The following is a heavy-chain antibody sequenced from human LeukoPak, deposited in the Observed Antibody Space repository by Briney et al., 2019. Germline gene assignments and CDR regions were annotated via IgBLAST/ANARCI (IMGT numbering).Heavy chain of an antibody. Sequence: ASVKVSCKASGYTFTGYYMHWVRPAPGQGLEWMGWINPNSGDTNYAEKFQGRVTMTRDTSSSTAYMDLRRLRSDDTAVYYCARDYSSSSGYFDYWGQGTLVTVSS. V-gene: IGHV1-2*02. D-gene: IGHD6-6*01. CDR1: GYTFTGYY. CDR2: INPNSGDT. CDR3: ARDYSSSSGYFDY. J-gene: IGHJ4*02.